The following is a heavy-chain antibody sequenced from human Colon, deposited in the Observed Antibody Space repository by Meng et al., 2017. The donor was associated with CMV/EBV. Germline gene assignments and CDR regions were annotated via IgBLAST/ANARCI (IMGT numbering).Heavy chain of an antibody. CDR3: VRDTISGLVAFEY. Sequence: GESLKISCAASGFTFSTFGMHWVRQAPGKGLEWVSSIVSSSTYIFYADSVKGRFTISRDNAKNLLYLQMNSLRAEDTGIYYCVRDTISGLVAFEYWGQGALVTVSS. CDR1: GFTFSTFG. J-gene: IGHJ4*02. CDR2: IVSSSTYI. V-gene: IGHV3-21*06. D-gene: IGHD3-3*01.